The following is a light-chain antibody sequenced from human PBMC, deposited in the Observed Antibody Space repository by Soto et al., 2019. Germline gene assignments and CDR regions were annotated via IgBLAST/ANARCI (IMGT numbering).Light chain of an antibody. J-gene: IGKJ1*01. CDR1: QSVASNN. Sequence: EIVLTQSPGTLSLSPGERATLSCRASQSVASNNLAWYQQKPGQSPRLLIYGASSRARGIPDRFTGSGSGTDFILTISRLEPEDFAVYYCQQYGSSPRTFGQGTSVEIK. V-gene: IGKV3-20*01. CDR3: QQYGSSPRT. CDR2: GAS.